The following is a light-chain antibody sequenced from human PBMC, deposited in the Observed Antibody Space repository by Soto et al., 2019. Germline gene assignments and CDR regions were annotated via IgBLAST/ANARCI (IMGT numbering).Light chain of an antibody. CDR2: DAS. CDR3: LQRRNLPLT. V-gene: IGKV3-11*01. CDR1: QSVSSY. Sequence: EIVLTQSPATLSLSPGERATLSCRASQSVSSYLAWYQQKPGQAPRLLIYDASNRATGIPARFSGGGSGTDFTLPSSSLEPEDSAIYYCLQRRNLPLTFGGGTKVEIK. J-gene: IGKJ4*01.